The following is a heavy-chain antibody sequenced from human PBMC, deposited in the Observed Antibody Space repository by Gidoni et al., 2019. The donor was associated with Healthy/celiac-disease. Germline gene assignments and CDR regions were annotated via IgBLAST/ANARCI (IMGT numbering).Heavy chain of an antibody. CDR3: ARQAVTFDY. V-gene: IGHV4-59*08. CDR1: GGSISSYY. Sequence: QVQLPESCPGLVQPSETLFLTCPVSGGSISSYYWSWIRQPPGKGLQCIGYIYYSRSTNYNPSLKSQVTMSVDTSKNQYSLKLSSVTAADTGVYYCARQAVTFDYWGQGTLVTVSS. CDR2: IYYSRST. J-gene: IGHJ4*02. D-gene: IGHD4-4*01.